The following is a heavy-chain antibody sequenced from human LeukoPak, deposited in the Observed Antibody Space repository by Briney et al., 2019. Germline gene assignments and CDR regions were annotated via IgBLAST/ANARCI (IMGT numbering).Heavy chain of an antibody. CDR2: ISWNSGGI. Sequence: GGSLRLSCAASGFTFDDYAMHWVRQAPGKGLEWVSGISWNSGGIGYADSVKGRFTISRDNAKNSLYLQMNSLRAEDTALYYCAKATGPVVPAATFDYWGQGTLVTVSS. J-gene: IGHJ4*02. CDR1: GFTFDDYA. V-gene: IGHV3-9*01. CDR3: AKATGPVVPAATFDY. D-gene: IGHD2-2*01.